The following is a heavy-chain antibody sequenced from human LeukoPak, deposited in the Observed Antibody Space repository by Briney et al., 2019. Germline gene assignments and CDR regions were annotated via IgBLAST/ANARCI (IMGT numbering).Heavy chain of an antibody. Sequence: ASVKLSCKASGYTFTGYYMHWVRQAPGQGLEWMGWINPNSGGTNYAQKFQGRVTMTRDTSISTAYMELSRLRSDDTAVYYCAREYYDSSGSHAFDIWGQGTMVTVSS. CDR3: AREYYDSSGSHAFDI. CDR1: GYTFTGYY. CDR2: INPNSGGT. V-gene: IGHV1-2*02. J-gene: IGHJ3*02. D-gene: IGHD3-22*01.